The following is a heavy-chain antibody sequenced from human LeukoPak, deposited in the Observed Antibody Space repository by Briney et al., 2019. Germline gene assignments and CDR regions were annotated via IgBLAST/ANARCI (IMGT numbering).Heavy chain of an antibody. CDR1: GGSFGGFY. CDR2: IYDSGIA. D-gene: IGHD2/OR15-2a*01. V-gene: IGHV4-34*01. Sequence: SETLSLTCAVYGGSFGGFYWRWMRRPPGKGRGGIGEIYDSGIANYIPSLTSRVTISIATSKNQFSLRLSSVTDADTAVYYCASGDLYFFRHAMDVWGQGTTVTVSS. J-gene: IGHJ6*02. CDR3: ASGDLYFFRHAMDV.